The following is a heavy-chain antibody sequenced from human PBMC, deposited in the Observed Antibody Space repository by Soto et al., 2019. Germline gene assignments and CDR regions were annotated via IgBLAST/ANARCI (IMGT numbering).Heavy chain of an antibody. J-gene: IGHJ6*02. CDR2: ISYDGSNK. Sequence: GGSLRLSCAASGFTFSSYGMHWVRQAPGKGLEWVAVISYDGSNKYYADSVKGRFTIPRDNSKNTLYLQMNSLRAEDTAVYYCAKDLNGSSWTLYYYYYGMDVWGQGTTVTVSS. D-gene: IGHD6-13*01. CDR3: AKDLNGSSWTLYYYYYGMDV. CDR1: GFTFSSYG. V-gene: IGHV3-30*18.